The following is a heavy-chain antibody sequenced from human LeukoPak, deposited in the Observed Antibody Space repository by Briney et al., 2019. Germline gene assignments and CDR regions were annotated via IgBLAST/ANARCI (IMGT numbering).Heavy chain of an antibody. V-gene: IGHV3-7*04. J-gene: IGHJ6*02. D-gene: IGHD6-25*01. Sequence: GGSPRLSCVVSGFTFSNNWMSWVRQTPGKGLEWVANIKEDGSEKYYVGSVKGRFTISRDNAKNSLFLQMNSLRVEDTALYYCARYGFPAGMDVWGQGTTVAVSS. CDR3: ARYGFPAGMDV. CDR1: GFTFSNNW. CDR2: IKEDGSEK.